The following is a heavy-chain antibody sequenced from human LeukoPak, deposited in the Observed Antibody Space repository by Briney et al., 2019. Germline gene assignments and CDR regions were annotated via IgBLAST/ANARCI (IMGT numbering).Heavy chain of an antibody. D-gene: IGHD6-6*01. J-gene: IGHJ3*02. V-gene: IGHV3-23*01. CDR3: ARQYSSSSGKNAFDI. Sequence: PGGSLRLSCAASGFTFSTYAMSWVRQAPGKGLEWVSGISGSGGSTYYAGSVKGRFTTSRDNSKNMLYLQMNSLSAEDTAVYCCARQYSSSSGKNAFDIWGQGTMVTVSS. CDR1: GFTFSTYA. CDR2: ISGSGGST.